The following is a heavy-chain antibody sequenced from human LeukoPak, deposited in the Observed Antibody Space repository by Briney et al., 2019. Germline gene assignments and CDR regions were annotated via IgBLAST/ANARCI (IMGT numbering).Heavy chain of an antibody. CDR2: ISSSSSYI. D-gene: IGHD2-2*01. Sequence: PGGSLRLSCAASGFTFSSYSMNWVRQAPGKGLEWVSSISSSSSYIYYADSVKGRFTISRDNAKNSLYLQMNSLRPEDSAVYYCAKFPLPFVVVPTATQFDYWGQGTLVTVSS. J-gene: IGHJ4*02. CDR1: GFTFSSYS. V-gene: IGHV3-21*01. CDR3: AKFPLPFVVVPTATQFDY.